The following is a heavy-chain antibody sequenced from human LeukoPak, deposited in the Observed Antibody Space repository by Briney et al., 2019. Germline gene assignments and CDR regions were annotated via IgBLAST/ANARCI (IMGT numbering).Heavy chain of an antibody. J-gene: IGHJ5*02. D-gene: IGHD6-13*01. CDR1: GFTFSSYS. Sequence: PGGSLRLSCAASGFTFSSYSMNWVRQAPGKGLEWVSSISSSSSYIYYADSVKGRFTISRDNAKNSLYLQMNSLRAEDTAVYYCARSAAGTGWFDPWGQGTLVTVSS. V-gene: IGHV3-21*01. CDR2: ISSSSSYI. CDR3: ARSAAGTGWFDP.